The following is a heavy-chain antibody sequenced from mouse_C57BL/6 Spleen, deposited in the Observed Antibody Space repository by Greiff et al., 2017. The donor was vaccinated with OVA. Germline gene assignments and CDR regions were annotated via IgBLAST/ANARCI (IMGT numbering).Heavy chain of an antibody. D-gene: IGHD2-4*01. CDR2: INPGSGGT. Sequence: QVQLQQSGAELVRPGTSVKVSCKASGYAFTNYLIAWVKQRPGQGLEWIGVINPGSGGTNYNEKFKGKATLTADKSSSTAYMQLSSLTSEDSAVYFCARWGDYDQFAYWGQGTLVTVSA. J-gene: IGHJ3*01. CDR3: ARWGDYDQFAY. CDR1: GYAFTNYL. V-gene: IGHV1-54*01.